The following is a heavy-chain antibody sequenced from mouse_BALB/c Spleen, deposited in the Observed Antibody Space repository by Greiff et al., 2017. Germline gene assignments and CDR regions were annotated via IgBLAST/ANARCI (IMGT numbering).Heavy chain of an antibody. D-gene: IGHD2-2*01. Sequence: EVQVVESGGGLVKPGGSLKLSCAASGFTFSSYAMSWVRQSPEKRLEWVAEISSGGSYTYYPDTVTGRFTISRDNAKNTLYLEMSSLRSEDTAMYYCARGEGLRRGFAYWGQGTLVTVSA. CDR2: ISSGGSYT. V-gene: IGHV5-9-4*01. J-gene: IGHJ3*01. CDR1: GFTFSSYA. CDR3: ARGEGLRRGFAY.